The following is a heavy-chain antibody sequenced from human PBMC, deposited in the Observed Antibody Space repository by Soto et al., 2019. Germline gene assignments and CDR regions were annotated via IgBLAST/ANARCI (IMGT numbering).Heavy chain of an antibody. CDR3: ARAGYYYDSSGYYQD. CDR2: INPNSGGT. J-gene: IGHJ4*02. D-gene: IGHD3-22*01. V-gene: IGHV1-2*04. Sequence: ASVKVSCKASGYTFTGYYMHWVRQAPGQGLEWMGWINPNSGGTNYAQKFQGWVTMTRDTSISTAYMELSRLRSDDTAVYYCARAGYYYDSSGYYQDWGQGTLVTVSS. CDR1: GYTFTGYY.